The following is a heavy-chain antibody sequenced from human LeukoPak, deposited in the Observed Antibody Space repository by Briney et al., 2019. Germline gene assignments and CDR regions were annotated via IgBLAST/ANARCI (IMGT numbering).Heavy chain of an antibody. D-gene: IGHD3-10*01. CDR2: ISSSSSYI. J-gene: IGHJ6*02. CDR1: GFTFSSYS. Sequence: GGSLRLSCAASGFTFSSYSMNGVRQAPGKGREGVSSISSSSSYIYYADSVKGRFTISRDNAKNSLYLQMNSLRAEDTAVYYCARDRLVRGVTGYYYYGMDVWGQGTTVTVSS. CDR3: ARDRLVRGVTGYYYYGMDV. V-gene: IGHV3-21*01.